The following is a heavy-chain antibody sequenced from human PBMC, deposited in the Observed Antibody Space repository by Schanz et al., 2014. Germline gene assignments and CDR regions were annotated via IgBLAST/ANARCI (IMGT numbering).Heavy chain of an antibody. V-gene: IGHV3-23*01. CDR2: FNDGGVNK. Sequence: EVHLLESGGGLVEPGGSLRLSCATSGFSLDIFAVSWVRQAPGKGLEWVSSFNDGGVNKYYADSVKGRFTISRDNSKNSLYLQMNSLRAEDTAVYYCARIGGSVFDYWAQGTLVTVSS. CDR3: ARIGGSVFDY. D-gene: IGHD3-10*01. J-gene: IGHJ4*02. CDR1: GFSLDIFA.